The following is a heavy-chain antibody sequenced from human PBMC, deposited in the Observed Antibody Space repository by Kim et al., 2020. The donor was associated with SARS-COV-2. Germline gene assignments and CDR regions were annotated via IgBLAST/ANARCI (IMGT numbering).Heavy chain of an antibody. Sequence: GGSLRLSCAASGFTFSSYGMHWVRQAPGKGLEWVAVIWYDGSNKYYADSVKGRFTISRDNSKNTLYLQMNSLRAEDTAVYYCAKNGEWATPGYFDYWGQGTLVTVSS. J-gene: IGHJ4*02. D-gene: IGHD2-15*01. CDR2: IWYDGSNK. V-gene: IGHV3-33*06. CDR1: GFTFSSYG. CDR3: AKNGEWATPGYFDY.